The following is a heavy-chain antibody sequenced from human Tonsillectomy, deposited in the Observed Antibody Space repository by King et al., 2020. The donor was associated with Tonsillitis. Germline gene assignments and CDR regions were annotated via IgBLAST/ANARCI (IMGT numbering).Heavy chain of an antibody. Sequence: QLVQSGAEVKKPGESLKISCKAYGYSFTTYRIGWVRQMPGNGLEWMGIIYPADSDIRYSPSFQGQVTISADKSISTAYLQWSSLKASDTAMYYCARRSDAGLYYFDYWGQGTLVTVSS. V-gene: IGHV5-51*01. CDR3: ARRSDAGLYYFDY. D-gene: IGHD3-16*01. CDR2: IYPADSDI. J-gene: IGHJ4*02. CDR1: GYSFTTYR.